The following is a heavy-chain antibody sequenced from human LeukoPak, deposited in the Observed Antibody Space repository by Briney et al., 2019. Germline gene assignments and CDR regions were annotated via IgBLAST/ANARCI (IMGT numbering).Heavy chain of an antibody. Sequence: PSETLSLTCAVYGGSFSGYYWSWIRQPPGKGLEWIGEINHSGSTNYNPSLKSRVTISVDTSKNQFSLKLTSVTAADTAMYYCARDKIAEIDYWGQGTLVTVSS. V-gene: IGHV4-34*01. J-gene: IGHJ4*02. D-gene: IGHD6-13*01. CDR3: ARDKIAEIDY. CDR2: INHSGST. CDR1: GGSFSGYY.